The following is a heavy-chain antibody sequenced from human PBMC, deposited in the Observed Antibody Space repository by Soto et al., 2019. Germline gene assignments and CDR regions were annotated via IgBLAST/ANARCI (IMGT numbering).Heavy chain of an antibody. CDR3: ARDYCSVNSCYQDGIDS. V-gene: IGHV3-21*04. CDR2: ISSSSSYI. Sequence: GGSLRLSCAASGFTFSSYSMHWVRQAPGKGLEWVSSISSSSSYIYYADSVKGRFTISRDNTKNSMYLQMNSLRAVDTAVYYCARDYCSVNSCYQDGIDSWGKGTLVTVS. CDR1: GFTFSSYS. J-gene: IGHJ4*02. D-gene: IGHD2-15*01.